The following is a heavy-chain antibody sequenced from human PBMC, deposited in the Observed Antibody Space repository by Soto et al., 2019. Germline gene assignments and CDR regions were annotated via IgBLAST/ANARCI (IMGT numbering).Heavy chain of an antibody. CDR2: IIPILGTA. CDR1: GGSFSSFS. V-gene: IGHV1-69*01. Sequence: QVILAQSGAEVKKPGSSVKVSCKVSGGSFSSFSINWVRQAPGQRFEWMGGIIPILGTANFTQKFQDRVTFTADESTATAYLTLSSMPSEDTSFYYCTSVASNGYFPQKHYWGRGTQVTVSS. D-gene: IGHD3-22*01. J-gene: IGHJ4*02. CDR3: TSVASNGYFPQKHY.